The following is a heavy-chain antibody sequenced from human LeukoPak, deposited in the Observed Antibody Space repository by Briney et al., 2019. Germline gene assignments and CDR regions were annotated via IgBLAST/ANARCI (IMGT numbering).Heavy chain of an antibody. CDR1: GFTFSTYW. D-gene: IGHD3-10*01. V-gene: IGHV3-7*04. CDR2: LREDGSEK. Sequence: GGSLRLSCAASGFTFSTYWMSWVRQAPGKGLEWVANLREDGSEKYYVDSVKGRFTISRDNAKNSLYLQMNNLRAEDTAVFYCARDWRSVVRGRVTQGGGFDIWGQGTMVTVSS. CDR3: ARDWRSVVRGRVTQGGGFDI. J-gene: IGHJ3*02.